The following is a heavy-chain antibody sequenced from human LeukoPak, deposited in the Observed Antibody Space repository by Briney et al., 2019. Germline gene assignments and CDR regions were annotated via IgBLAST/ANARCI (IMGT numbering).Heavy chain of an antibody. Sequence: PGGSLRLSCAASGFTFSSYGMHWVRQAPGKGLEWVAFIRYDGSNKYYADSVKGRFTISRDNSKNTLYLQMNSLRAEDTAVYYCARAGYYYDSSGYLFDYWGQGTLVTVSP. CDR1: GFTFSSYG. V-gene: IGHV3-30*02. J-gene: IGHJ4*02. CDR3: ARAGYYYDSSGYLFDY. D-gene: IGHD3-22*01. CDR2: IRYDGSNK.